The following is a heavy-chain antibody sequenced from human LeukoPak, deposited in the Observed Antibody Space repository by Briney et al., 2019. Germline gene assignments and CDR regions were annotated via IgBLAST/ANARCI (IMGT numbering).Heavy chain of an antibody. CDR1: GGSISSYY. D-gene: IGHD3-3*01. V-gene: IGHV4-4*09. Sequence: SETLSLTCTVSGGSISSYYWSWIRQPPGKGLEWIGYIYTSGSTNYNPSLESRVTISVDTSKNQFSLKLSSVTAADTAVYYCARLGDSWSGFKFCYYMDVWGKGTTVTVSS. J-gene: IGHJ6*03. CDR2: IYTSGST. CDR3: ARLGDSWSGFKFCYYMDV.